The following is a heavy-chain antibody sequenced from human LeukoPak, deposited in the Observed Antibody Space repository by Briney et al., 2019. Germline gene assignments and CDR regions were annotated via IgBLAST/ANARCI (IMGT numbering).Heavy chain of an antibody. Sequence: GGSLRLSCAASGFTFSSYAMSWVRQAPGKGLEWVSTISGSGGSTYYADSVKGRFTISRDNSKNTLYLQMNSLRAEDTAVYYCAKGIAAADRAFDYWGQGTLVTVSS. CDR3: AKGIAAADRAFDY. CDR1: GFTFSSYA. V-gene: IGHV3-23*01. J-gene: IGHJ4*02. D-gene: IGHD6-13*01. CDR2: ISGSGGST.